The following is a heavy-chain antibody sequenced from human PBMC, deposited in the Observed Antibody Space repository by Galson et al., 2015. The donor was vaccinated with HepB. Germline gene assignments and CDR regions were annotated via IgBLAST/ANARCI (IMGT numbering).Heavy chain of an antibody. CDR3: ARYDGSPRAFEY. V-gene: IGHV3-7*03. Sequence: SLRLSCAASGFTFSSHWMSWVRQAPGKGLEWVANIKQDESEKFYVDSVKGRFTISRDNAKNSLYLQMSSLRAEDTAHYYCARYDGSPRAFEYWGQGTLVTVSS. J-gene: IGHJ4*02. CDR1: GFTFSSHW. D-gene: IGHD3-10*01. CDR2: IKQDESEK.